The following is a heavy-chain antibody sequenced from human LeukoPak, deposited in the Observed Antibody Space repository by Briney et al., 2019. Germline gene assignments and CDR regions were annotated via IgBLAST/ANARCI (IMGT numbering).Heavy chain of an antibody. CDR2: ISSSSSYI. Sequence: GGSLRLSCAASGFTFSSYSMNWVRQAPGKGLEWVSSISSSSSYIYYADSVKGRFTISRDNAKNSQYLQMNSLRAEDTAVYYCARDHNYYDSSGYYPWGQGTLVTVSS. V-gene: IGHV3-21*01. CDR3: ARDHNYYDSSGYYP. J-gene: IGHJ5*02. CDR1: GFTFSSYS. D-gene: IGHD3-22*01.